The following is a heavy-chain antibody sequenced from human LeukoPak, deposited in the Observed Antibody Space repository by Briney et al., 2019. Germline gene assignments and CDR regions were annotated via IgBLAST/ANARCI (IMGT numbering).Heavy chain of an antibody. CDR1: GGSISNTIYY. Sequence: SETLSLTCTVSGGSISNTIYYWGWIRQPPGRGLEWIGYIYYSGSTNYNPSFKSRVAISVDTSKNQFSLKLSSVTAADTAVYYCATWGIAVAGTFDYWGQGTLVTVST. J-gene: IGHJ4*02. V-gene: IGHV4-61*05. D-gene: IGHD6-19*01. CDR3: ATWGIAVAGTFDY. CDR2: IYYSGST.